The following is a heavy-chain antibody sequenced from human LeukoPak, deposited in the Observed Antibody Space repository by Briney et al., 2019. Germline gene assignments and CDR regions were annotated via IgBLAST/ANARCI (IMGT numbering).Heavy chain of an antibody. CDR1: GYTFTTYD. CDR2: ISGYNGNT. Sequence: GASVKVSCTASGYTFTTYDISWVRQAPGQGLEWMGWISGYNGNTNYVQKFQGRVTMTTDTSTRTAYMELRSLRSDDTAVYYCARDRDGDSPYYFDYWGQGTLVTVSS. V-gene: IGHV1-18*01. J-gene: IGHJ4*02. D-gene: IGHD7-27*01. CDR3: ARDRDGDSPYYFDY.